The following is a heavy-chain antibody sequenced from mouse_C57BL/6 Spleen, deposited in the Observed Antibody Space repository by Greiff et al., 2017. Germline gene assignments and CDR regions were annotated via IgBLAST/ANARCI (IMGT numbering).Heavy chain of an antibody. V-gene: IGHV1-20*01. CDR3: ARQYYGSRGYFDV. CDR2: INPYNGDT. D-gene: IGHD1-1*01. Sequence: EVKLQQSGPELVKPGDSVKISCKASGYSFTGYFMNWVMQSHGKSLEWIGRINPYNGDTFYNQKFKGKATLTVDKSSSTAHMELRSLTSEDSAVYYCARQYYGSRGYFDVWGTGTTVTVSS. CDR1: GYSFTGYF. J-gene: IGHJ1*03.